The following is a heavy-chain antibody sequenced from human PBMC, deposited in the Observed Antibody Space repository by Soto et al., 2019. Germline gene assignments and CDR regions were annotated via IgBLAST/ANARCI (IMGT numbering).Heavy chain of an antibody. Sequence: SETLSLTCTVSGGSIISSSYYWGWIRQPPGKGLEWIGSIYYSGSTYYNPSLKSRVTISVDTSKNQFSLKLSSVTAADTAVYYCARRPGFGDTNWFDPWGQGTLVTVSS. CDR2: IYYSGST. D-gene: IGHD3-10*01. V-gene: IGHV4-39*01. J-gene: IGHJ5*02. CDR3: ARRPGFGDTNWFDP. CDR1: GGSIISSSYY.